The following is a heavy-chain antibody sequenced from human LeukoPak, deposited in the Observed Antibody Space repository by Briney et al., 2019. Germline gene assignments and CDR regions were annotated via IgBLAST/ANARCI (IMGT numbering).Heavy chain of an antibody. CDR2: IYSGGST. Sequence: GGSLRLSCAASGVTASSNYMSWVRQAPGEGLEWVSVIYSGGSTYYADSVKRRFTISRDNSKNTLYLQMNSLRAEDTAVYYCAREDDRFDYWGQGTLVTVSS. V-gene: IGHV3-53*01. CDR1: GVTASSNY. CDR3: AREDDRFDY. J-gene: IGHJ4*02. D-gene: IGHD3-3*01.